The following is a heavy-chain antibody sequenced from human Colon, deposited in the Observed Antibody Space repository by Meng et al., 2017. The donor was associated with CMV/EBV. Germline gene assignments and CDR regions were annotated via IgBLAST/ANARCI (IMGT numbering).Heavy chain of an antibody. V-gene: IGHV3-66*01. CDR1: GFTVSSTN. CDR2: IYSGGST. Sequence: QVVGSGGDLVQPGGSLRLSCAASGFTVSSTNMSWVRQAPGKGLEWASVIYSGGSTFYADSVKGRFTISRDNSKNTLYLQMNSLSAEDTAVYYCARGYSGTSSWGQGTLVTVSS. D-gene: IGHD1-26*01. CDR3: ARGYSGTSS. J-gene: IGHJ4*02.